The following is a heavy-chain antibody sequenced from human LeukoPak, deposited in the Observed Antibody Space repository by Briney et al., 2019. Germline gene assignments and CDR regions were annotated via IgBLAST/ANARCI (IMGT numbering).Heavy chain of an antibody. V-gene: IGHV4-61*08. CDR1: GGSISSGGYY. CDR2: IYYSGST. Sequence: SETLSLTCTVSGGSISSGGYYWSWIRQHPGKGLEWIGYIYYSGSTNYNPSLKSRVTISVDTSKNQFSLKLSSVTAADTAVYYCARQAPPYDSLYRPRYYFDYWGQGTLVTVSS. CDR3: ARQAPPYDSLYRPRYYFDY. D-gene: IGHD3-22*01. J-gene: IGHJ4*02.